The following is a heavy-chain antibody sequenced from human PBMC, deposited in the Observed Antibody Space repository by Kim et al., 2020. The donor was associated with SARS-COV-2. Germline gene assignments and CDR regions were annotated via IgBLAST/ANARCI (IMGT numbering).Heavy chain of an antibody. J-gene: IGHJ2*01. V-gene: IGHV4-4*02. Sequence: SETLSLTCAVSGGSISSSNWWSWVRQPPGKGLEWIGEIYHSGSTNYNPSLKSRVTISVDKSKNQFSLKLSSVTAADTAVYYCASLSYDSSGYWYFDLWGRGTLVTVSS. CDR1: GGSISSSNW. CDR3: ASLSYDSSGYWYFDL. CDR2: IYHSGST. D-gene: IGHD3-22*01.